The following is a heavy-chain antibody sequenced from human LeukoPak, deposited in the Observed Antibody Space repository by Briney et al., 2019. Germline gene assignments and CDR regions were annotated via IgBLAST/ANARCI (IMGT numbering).Heavy chain of an antibody. D-gene: IGHD6-13*01. CDR3: AREGIAAARGWFDP. V-gene: IGHV4-34*01. J-gene: IGHJ5*02. CDR1: GGSFSGYY. CDR2: INHSGST. Sequence: SETLSLTCAVYGGSFSGYYWSWIRQPPGKGLEWIGEINHSGSTNYNPSLKSRVTISVDTSKNQFSLKLSSVTAADTTVYYCAREGIAAARGWFDPWGQGTLVTVSS.